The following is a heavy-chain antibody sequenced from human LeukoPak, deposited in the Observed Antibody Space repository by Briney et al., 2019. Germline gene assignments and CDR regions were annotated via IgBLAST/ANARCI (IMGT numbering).Heavy chain of an antibody. CDR3: ARGNYYDSSGYSAY. Sequence: GGSLRLSCAASGFTFSSFWMSWVGRAPGKGREWVANIKQDGSEKYYVDSVKGRFTISRDNAKNSLYLQMNSLRAEDTAVYYCARGNYYDSSGYSAYWGQGTLVTVSS. D-gene: IGHD3-22*01. CDR1: GFTFSSFW. V-gene: IGHV3-7*01. J-gene: IGHJ4*02. CDR2: IKQDGSEK.